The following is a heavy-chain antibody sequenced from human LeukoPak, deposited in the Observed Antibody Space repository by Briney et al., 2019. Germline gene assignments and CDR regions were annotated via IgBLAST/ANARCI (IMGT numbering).Heavy chain of an antibody. V-gene: IGHV5-51*01. J-gene: IGHJ4*02. Sequence: GESLKISCKGSGYSFTSYWIGWVRQMPGKCLEWMGIIYPGDSDTRYSPSFQGQVTISADKSISTAYLQWSSLKASDTAMYYCARQHKGYCTNGVCSDFDYWGQGTLVTVSS. CDR2: IYPGDSDT. CDR1: GYSFTSYW. CDR3: ARQHKGYCTNGVCSDFDY. D-gene: IGHD2-8*01.